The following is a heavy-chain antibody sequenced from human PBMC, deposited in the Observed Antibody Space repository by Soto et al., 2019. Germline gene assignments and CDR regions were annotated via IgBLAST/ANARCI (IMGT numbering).Heavy chain of an antibody. CDR2: IHYSGST. CDR3: ARLNPNYDILTGYYSDAFDI. V-gene: IGHV4-61*08. Sequence: SETLSLTCSVSGGSISSGGYYWSWIRQHPTKGLEWIGYIHYSGSTNYNPSLKSRVTISVDTSKNQFSLKLSSVTAADTAVYYCARLNPNYDILTGYYSDAFDIWGQGTMVTVSS. D-gene: IGHD3-9*01. J-gene: IGHJ3*02. CDR1: GGSISSGGYY.